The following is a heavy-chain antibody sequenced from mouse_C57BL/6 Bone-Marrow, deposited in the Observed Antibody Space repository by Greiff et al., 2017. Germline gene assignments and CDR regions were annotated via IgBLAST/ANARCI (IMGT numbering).Heavy chain of an antibody. D-gene: IGHD1-1*01. Sequence: VQLQQSGPELVKPGASVKISCKASGYAFSSSWMNWVKQRPGTGLAWIGRIYPGDGDTKYTGQFKGKATLTADKSSSTAYRQLNSLTAEDSAVYFCARRDYGSRKDYCDYWGQGTTLTVSS. CDR1: GYAFSSSW. CDR2: IYPGDGDT. CDR3: ARRDYGSRKDYCDY. V-gene: IGHV1-82*01. J-gene: IGHJ2*01.